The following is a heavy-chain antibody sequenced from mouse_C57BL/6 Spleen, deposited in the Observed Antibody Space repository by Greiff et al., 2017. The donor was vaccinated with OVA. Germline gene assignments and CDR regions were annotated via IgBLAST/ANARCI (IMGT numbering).Heavy chain of an antibody. Sequence: VQLQQPGTELVKPGASVTLSCKASGYTFTSYWMHWVKQRPGQGLEWIGNINPSNGGTNYNEKFKSKATLTVDKSSSTAYMQLSSLTSEDSAVYYWARGIIYVRYFDVWGTGTTVTVSS. D-gene: IGHD1-1*01. CDR3: ARGIIYVRYFDV. V-gene: IGHV1-53*01. CDR2: INPSNGGT. CDR1: GYTFTSYW. J-gene: IGHJ1*03.